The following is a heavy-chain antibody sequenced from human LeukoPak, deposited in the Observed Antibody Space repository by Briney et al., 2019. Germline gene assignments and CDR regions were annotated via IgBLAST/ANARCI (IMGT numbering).Heavy chain of an antibody. CDR1: GGSFSGYY. D-gene: IGHD1-26*01. V-gene: IGHV4-34*01. CDR3: ARGGDSSYHDAFDI. CDR2: INHSGST. Sequence: SETLSLTCAVYGGSFSGYYWSWIRQPPGKGLEWIGEINHSGSTNYNPSLKSRVTISVDTSKNQFSLRLSSVTAADTAVYSCARGGDSSYHDAFDIWGQGTMVTVSS. J-gene: IGHJ3*02.